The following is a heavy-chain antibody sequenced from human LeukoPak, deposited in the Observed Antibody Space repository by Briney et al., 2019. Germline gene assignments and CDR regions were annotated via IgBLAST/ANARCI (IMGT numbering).Heavy chain of an antibody. V-gene: IGHV3-66*01. CDR3: ARDPPAVAINTYA. J-gene: IGHJ5*02. D-gene: IGHD6-13*01. Sequence: PGGPLRLSCAASGFTVSNNYMRWVRQAPGKGLEWVSLIYSGGATFYADAVKGRFTISRDGSKNTLYLQMNSLRAEDTAVYYCARDPPAVAINTYAWGQGTLVTVSS. CDR1: GFTVSNNY. CDR2: IYSGGAT.